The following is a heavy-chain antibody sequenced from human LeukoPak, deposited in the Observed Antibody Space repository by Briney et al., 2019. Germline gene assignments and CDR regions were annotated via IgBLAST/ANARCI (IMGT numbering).Heavy chain of an antibody. CDR2: ISGSGGST. V-gene: IGHV3-23*01. D-gene: IGHD3-3*01. J-gene: IGHJ4*02. CDR1: GFTFSNYA. CDR3: AKDRSGRTWYFDY. Sequence: GGSLRLSCAASGFTFSNYAMSWVRQAPGKGLEWVSAISGSGGSTYYADSVKGRFTISRDNSKNTLYLQMNSLRAEDTAVYYCAKDRSGRTWYFDYWGQGTLVTVSS.